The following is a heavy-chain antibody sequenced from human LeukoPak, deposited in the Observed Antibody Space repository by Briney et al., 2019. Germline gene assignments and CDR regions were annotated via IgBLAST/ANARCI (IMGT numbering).Heavy chain of an antibody. Sequence: SETLSLTCTVSGDSISSYYWSWIRQPAGKGLEWIGRIHPSGCTNYNPSLKSRVTLSVDTSKNQFSLKLNSVTAADTAVYYCASNKGQWLFSDWGQGTLVTVSS. CDR3: ASNKGQWLFSD. D-gene: IGHD6-19*01. CDR2: IHPSGCT. V-gene: IGHV4-4*07. CDR1: GDSISSYY. J-gene: IGHJ4*02.